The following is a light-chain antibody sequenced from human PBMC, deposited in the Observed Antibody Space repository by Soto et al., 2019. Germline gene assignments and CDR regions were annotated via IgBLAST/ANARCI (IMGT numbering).Light chain of an antibody. CDR1: ESVSSY. V-gene: IGKV3-11*01. CDR2: DAS. CDR3: QQRSNWPRT. J-gene: IGKJ4*02. Sequence: EIVLTQSPVTLSLSPGDRATLSCRASESVSSYLAWYQQRPGQAPSLLIYDASNRATGIPAKFSGSGSGTDFTLTINTLEPEDFAFYYCQQRSNWPRTFGGGTKVDIK.